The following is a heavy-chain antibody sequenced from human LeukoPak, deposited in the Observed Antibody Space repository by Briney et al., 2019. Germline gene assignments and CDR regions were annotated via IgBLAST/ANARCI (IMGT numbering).Heavy chain of an antibody. J-gene: IGHJ4*02. D-gene: IGHD3-22*01. V-gene: IGHV3-21*01. Sequence: PGGSLRLSCAASGFTFSSYSMNWVRQAPGKGLEWVSSISSSGSYIYYADSVKGRFTISRDNAKNSLYLQMNSLRAEDTAVYYCARDSSAYYYDSSGSDFDYWGQGTLVTVSS. CDR1: GFTFSSYS. CDR3: ARDSSAYYYDSSGSDFDY. CDR2: ISSSGSYI.